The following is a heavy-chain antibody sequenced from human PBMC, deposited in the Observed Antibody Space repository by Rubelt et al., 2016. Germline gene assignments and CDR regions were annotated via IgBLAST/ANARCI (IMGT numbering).Heavy chain of an antibody. CDR1: GGSISDNY. CDR3: AKYSGTYNWFGP. J-gene: IGHJ5*02. D-gene: IGHD2-21*01. Sequence: QMQLQESGPRLVKPSETLSLNCSVSGGSISDNYWSWIRQSSGKGLEWIGYIFYSGSTRYNTSLKSRVTISMDTSRNNFSLKLSSVTAADTAMYYCAKYSGTYNWFGPWGQGILVAVSS. CDR2: IFYSGST. V-gene: IGHV4-59*01.